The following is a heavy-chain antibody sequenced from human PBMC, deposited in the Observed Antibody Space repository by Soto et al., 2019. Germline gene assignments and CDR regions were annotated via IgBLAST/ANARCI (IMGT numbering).Heavy chain of an antibody. CDR2: IVPFSGST. D-gene: IGHD6-13*01. CDR1: GGSFSNYA. J-gene: IGHJ6*02. CDR3: ARDRIEASGFSYYYGLDV. Sequence: GASVKVSCKASGGSFSNYAISWVRQAPGQGLEWMGGIVPFSGSTNYAQRFQGRVTMTADRSTSTAYMELSSLRSEDTAIYYCARDRIEASGFSYYYGLDVWGQGTTVTVSS. V-gene: IGHV1-69*06.